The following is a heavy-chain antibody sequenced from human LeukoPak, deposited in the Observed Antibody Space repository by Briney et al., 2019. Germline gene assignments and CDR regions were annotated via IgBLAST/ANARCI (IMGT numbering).Heavy chain of an antibody. J-gene: IGHJ4*02. CDR1: GFTFSSYS. V-gene: IGHV3-21*04. Sequence: GGSLRLSCAASGFTFSSYSMNWVRQAPGKGLEWVSSISSSSSYIYYADSVKGRFTISRDNAKNSLYLQMNSLRAEDTAVYYCASSWSGSPGTVDYWGQGTLVTVSS. D-gene: IGHD1-26*01. CDR3: ASSWSGSPGTVDY. CDR2: ISSSSSYI.